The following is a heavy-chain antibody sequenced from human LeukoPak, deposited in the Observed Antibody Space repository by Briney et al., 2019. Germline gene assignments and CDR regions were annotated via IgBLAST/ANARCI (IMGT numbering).Heavy chain of an antibody. CDR2: IYWDDDK. D-gene: IGHD3-22*01. V-gene: IGHV2-5*02. CDR3: AHRPPDPLDYYDSSGYHH. Sequence: SGPTLVNPTQALTLTCTFSGFSLRTSGVGVGWIRQPPGKALDWLALIYWDDDKRYSPSLKSRLTITKDTSKNQVVLTMTNMDPVDTATYYCAHRPPDPLDYYDSSGYHHWGQGTLVTVSS. CDR1: GFSLRTSGVG. J-gene: IGHJ5*02.